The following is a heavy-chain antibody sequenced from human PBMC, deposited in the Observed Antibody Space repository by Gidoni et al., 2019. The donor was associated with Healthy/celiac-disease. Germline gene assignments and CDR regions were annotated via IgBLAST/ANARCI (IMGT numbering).Heavy chain of an antibody. V-gene: IGHV4-30-2*01. Sequence: QLQLQESGSGLVKPSQTLSLTCAVSGGSISSGGYSWSWIRQPPGKGLEWIGYIYHSGSTYYNPSLKSRVTISVDRSKNQFSLKLSSVTAADTAVYYCARGGKLGEWSGYSNYYYYGMDVWGQGTTVTVSS. CDR2: IYHSGST. D-gene: IGHD3-3*01. CDR1: GGSISSGGYS. CDR3: ARGGKLGEWSGYSNYYYYGMDV. J-gene: IGHJ6*02.